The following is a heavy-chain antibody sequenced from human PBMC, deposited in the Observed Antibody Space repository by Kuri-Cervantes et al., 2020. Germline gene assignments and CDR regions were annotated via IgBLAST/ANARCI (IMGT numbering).Heavy chain of an antibody. Sequence: GGSLRLSCAASGFTVSSNYMSWVRQAPGKGLEWVSVIYSGGSTYYADSVKGRFTISRDNSKNTLYLQMNSLRAEDTAVYYCARDKAAAGTYGMDVWGQGTTVTVSS. CDR1: GFTVSSNY. J-gene: IGHJ6*02. CDR3: ARDKAAAGTYGMDV. V-gene: IGHV3-66*01. CDR2: IYSGGST. D-gene: IGHD6-13*01.